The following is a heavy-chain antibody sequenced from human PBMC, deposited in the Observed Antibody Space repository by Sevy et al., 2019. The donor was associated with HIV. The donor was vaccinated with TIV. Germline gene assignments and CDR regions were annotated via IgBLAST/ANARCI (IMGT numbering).Heavy chain of an antibody. V-gene: IGHV1-2*02. CDR3: RAIYFCARTLSGHDFNYFDY. D-gene: IGHD5-12*01. Sequence: GAVKVSCKASGYNFIDYYIHWLRQAPGNGLEWPGWINPKTGGTNLPQKFQGRLTMTTDTSTSTAYMELTRLRSGDSFTPGDRAIYFCARTLSGHDFNYFDYWGQGTLVTVSS. CDR2: INPKTGGT. J-gene: IGHJ4*02. CDR1: GYNFIDYY.